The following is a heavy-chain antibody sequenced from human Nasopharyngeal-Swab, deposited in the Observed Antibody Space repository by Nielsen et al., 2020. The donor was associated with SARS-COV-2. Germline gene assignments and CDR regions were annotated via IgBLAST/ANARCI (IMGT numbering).Heavy chain of an antibody. J-gene: IGHJ5*02. CDR3: ARPLSRDSTWTTEANWFDP. CDR1: GYSFSSYG. Sequence: GESLKISCAASGYSFSSYGMHWVRQAPGKGLEWVAVISHDGRGNVYADSVKGRFTISRDNSTLYLQMDSLRAEDTALYHCARPLSRDSTWTTEANWFDPWGQGTLVTVSS. D-gene: IGHD6-13*01. V-gene: IGHV3-30*03. CDR2: ISHDGRGN.